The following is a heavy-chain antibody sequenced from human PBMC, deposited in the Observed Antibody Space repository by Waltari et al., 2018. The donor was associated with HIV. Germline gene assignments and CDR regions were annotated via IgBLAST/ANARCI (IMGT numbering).Heavy chain of an antibody. Sequence: QVQLQESGPGLVKPSETLSLTCTVSGYSISSGYYWGWIRQPPGQGLEWIGVSYQSGSTYYHPALKSRGTISVSTSKNQFSLKRSSVTAADTAVYYCARDPWYYYDSSGFDYWGQGTLVTVSS. D-gene: IGHD3-22*01. CDR3: ARDPWYYYDSSGFDY. V-gene: IGHV4-38-2*02. CDR1: GYSISSGYY. J-gene: IGHJ4*02. CDR2: SYQSGST.